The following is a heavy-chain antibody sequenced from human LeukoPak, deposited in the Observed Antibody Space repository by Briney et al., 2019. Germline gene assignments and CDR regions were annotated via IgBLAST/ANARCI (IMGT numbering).Heavy chain of an antibody. J-gene: IGHJ6*02. V-gene: IGHV4-31*03. CDR3: ARDSLVPAAMDGRYYYYGMDV. D-gene: IGHD2-2*01. CDR2: IYYSGST. CDR1: GGSISSGGYY. Sequence: SETLSLTCTVSGGSISSGGYYWSWIRQHPGRGLEWIGYIYYSGSTYYNPSLKSRVTISVDTSKNQFSLKLSSVTAADTAVYYCARDSLVPAAMDGRYYYYGMDVWGQGTTVTASS.